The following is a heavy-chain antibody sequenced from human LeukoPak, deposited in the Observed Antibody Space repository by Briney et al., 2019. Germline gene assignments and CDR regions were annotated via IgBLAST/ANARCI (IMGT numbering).Heavy chain of an antibody. J-gene: IGHJ4*02. CDR1: GITLSSYG. D-gene: IGHD3-10*01. CDR2: ISGSGGRT. CDR3: AKRGVVIRVVLVGFHKEAYYFDS. V-gene: IGHV3-23*01. Sequence: GGSLRLSCAVSGITLSSYGMSWVRQAPGKGLEWVAGISGSGGRTNYADSVKGRFTISRDSPKNTLYLQMNSLRDEDTAVYFCAKRGVVIRVVLVGFHKEAYYFDSWGQGALVTVSS.